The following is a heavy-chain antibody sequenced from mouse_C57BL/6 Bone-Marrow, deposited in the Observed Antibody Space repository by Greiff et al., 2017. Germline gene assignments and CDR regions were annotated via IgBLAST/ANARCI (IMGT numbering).Heavy chain of an antibody. Sequence: EVKLMESGGGLVKPGGSLKLSCAASGFTFSSYTMSWVRQTPEKRLEWVATISGGGGNIYYTDSVKGRFTISRDKAKNTLYLQMSSLRSEDTSLYYWAVPRGYWGQGTTLTVSS. D-gene: IGHD5-1*01. J-gene: IGHJ2*01. CDR1: GFTFSSYT. V-gene: IGHV5-9*01. CDR2: ISGGGGNI. CDR3: AVPRGY.